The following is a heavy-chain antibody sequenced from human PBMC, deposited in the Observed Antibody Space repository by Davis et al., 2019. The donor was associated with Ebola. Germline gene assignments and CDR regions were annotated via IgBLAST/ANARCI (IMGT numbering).Heavy chain of an antibody. V-gene: IGHV5-51*01. J-gene: IGHJ4*02. D-gene: IGHD4-17*01. CDR3: ARHAAGDYAIFDY. Sequence: GESLKISCKVSGYSFTSYWIGWVRQMPGKGLEWMGIIYPGDSATRYSPSFLDQVTISVDKSISTAYLQWSSLKASDSAMYYCARHAAGDYAIFDYWGQGTLVTVSS. CDR1: GYSFTSYW. CDR2: IYPGDSAT.